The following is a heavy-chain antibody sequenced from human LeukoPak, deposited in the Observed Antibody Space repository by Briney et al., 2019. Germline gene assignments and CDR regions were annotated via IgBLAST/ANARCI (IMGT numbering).Heavy chain of an antibody. J-gene: IGHJ6*03. V-gene: IGHV3-7*01. CDR3: ARSGYYYYYMDV. CDR1: GFTFSSYW. CDR2: IKQDGSEK. Sequence: EGSLRLSCAASGFTFSSYWMSWVRQAPGKGLEWVANIKQDGSEKYYVDSVKGRFTISRDNAKNSLYLQMSSLRAEDTAVYYCARSGYYYYYMDVWGKGTTVTVSS. D-gene: IGHD7-27*01.